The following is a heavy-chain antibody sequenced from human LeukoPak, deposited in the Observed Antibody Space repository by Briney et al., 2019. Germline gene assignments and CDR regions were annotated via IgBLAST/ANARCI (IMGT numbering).Heavy chain of an antibody. J-gene: IGHJ4*02. Sequence: ESLKISCKGSGYRFTSYWMSWVRQAPGKGLEWVANIKQDGSEKYYVDSVKGRFTISRDNAKNSLYLQMNSLRAEDTAVYYCARNWGYDYGDYYFDYWGQGTLVTVS. CDR2: IKQDGSEK. CDR1: GYRFTSYW. CDR3: ARNWGYDYGDYYFDY. D-gene: IGHD4-17*01. V-gene: IGHV3-7*01.